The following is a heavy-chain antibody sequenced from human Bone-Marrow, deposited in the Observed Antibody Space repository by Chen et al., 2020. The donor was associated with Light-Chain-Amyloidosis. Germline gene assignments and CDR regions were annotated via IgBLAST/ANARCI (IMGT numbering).Heavy chain of an antibody. J-gene: IGHJ3*02. D-gene: IGHD1-26*01. Sequence: QVQLQVSGPGLVKSSETLSLACTVSGVSVRSHYWNWIRQPPGKSLEWIGYVFYTGAAKYKPSLNSRVTMSVDTSTNQFSLKVTSLTAADTAVYYCARWEESLKAFDIWGQGTMVTVSS. CDR3: ARWEESLKAFDI. CDR1: GVSVRSHY. CDR2: VFYTGAA. V-gene: IGHV4-59*02.